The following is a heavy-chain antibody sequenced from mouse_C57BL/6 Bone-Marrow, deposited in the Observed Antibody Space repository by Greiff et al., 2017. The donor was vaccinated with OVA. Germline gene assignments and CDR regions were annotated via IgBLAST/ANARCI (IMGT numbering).Heavy chain of an antibody. CDR1: GFTFSNYW. CDR3: SPLLLRPYWDFDV. V-gene: IGHV6-3*01. Sequence: EVKVEESGGGLVQPGGSMKLSCVASGFTFSNYWMNWVRQSPEKGLEWVAQIRLKSDNYATHYAESVKGRFTISRDDSKSSVYLQMNNLRAEDTGIYYCSPLLLRPYWDFDVWGTGTTVTVSS. D-gene: IGHD1-1*01. CDR2: IRLKSDNYAT. J-gene: IGHJ1*03.